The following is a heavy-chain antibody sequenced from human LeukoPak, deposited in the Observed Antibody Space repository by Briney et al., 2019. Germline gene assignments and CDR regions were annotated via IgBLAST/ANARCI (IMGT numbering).Heavy chain of an antibody. CDR3: AKDSGGSGWSLFDY. D-gene: IGHD6-19*01. Sequence: GGSLRLSCAASGFTFSSYWMSWVRQAPGKGLEWVANIKQDGSEKYYVDSVKGRFTISRDNAKNSLYLQMNSLRAEDTAVYYCAKDSGGSGWSLFDYWGQGTLVTVSS. CDR1: GFTFSSYW. J-gene: IGHJ4*02. CDR2: IKQDGSEK. V-gene: IGHV3-7*01.